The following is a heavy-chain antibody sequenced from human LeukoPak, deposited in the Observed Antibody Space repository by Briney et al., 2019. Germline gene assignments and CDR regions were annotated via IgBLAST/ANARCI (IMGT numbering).Heavy chain of an antibody. J-gene: IGHJ4*02. CDR2: IKSKTDGGTT. V-gene: IGHV3-15*01. CDR3: ANVPGYSSSWYYFNY. Sequence: GSLRLSCVASGFTFSNAWMSWVRQAPGKGLEWVGRIKSKTDGGTTDYAAPVKGRFTISRDDSKNTLYLQMNSLRAEDTAVYYCANVPGYSSSWYYFNYWGQGTLVTVSS. D-gene: IGHD6-13*01. CDR1: GFTFSNAW.